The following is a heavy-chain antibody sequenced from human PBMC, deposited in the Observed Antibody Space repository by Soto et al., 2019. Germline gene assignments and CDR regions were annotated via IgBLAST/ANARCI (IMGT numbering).Heavy chain of an antibody. CDR3: ARGDYYDSSGPFSDAFDI. V-gene: IGHV3-7*04. CDR1: GCTVISNY. Sequence: PGGSLRLSCAAAGCTVISNYMSWVRQAPGKGLEWVANIKEDGSQKWYVDSVKGRFTISRDNGKNSLYLQINSLRAEDTAVYYCARGDYYDSSGPFSDAFDIWGQGTMVTVSS. CDR2: IKEDGSQK. D-gene: IGHD3-22*01. J-gene: IGHJ3*02.